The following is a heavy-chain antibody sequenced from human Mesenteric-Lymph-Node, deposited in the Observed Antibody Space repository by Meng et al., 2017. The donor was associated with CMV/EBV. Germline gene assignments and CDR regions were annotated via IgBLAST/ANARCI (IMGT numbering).Heavy chain of an antibody. J-gene: IGHJ4*02. Sequence: LSLTCTVSGDSISSYYWSWIRQPPGKGLGWIGYIYYSGSTNYNPSLKSRVTISVDTSKNQFSLKLSSVTAADTAVYYCALMGLGFDYWGQGTLVTVSS. CDR3: ALMGLGFDY. CDR2: IYYSGST. V-gene: IGHV4-59*01. D-gene: IGHD2-8*01. CDR1: GDSISSYY.